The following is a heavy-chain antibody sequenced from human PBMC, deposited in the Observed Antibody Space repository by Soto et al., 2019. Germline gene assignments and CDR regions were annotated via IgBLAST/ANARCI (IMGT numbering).Heavy chain of an antibody. V-gene: IGHV2-5*02. J-gene: IGHJ4*02. CDR1: GFSLSTSGVG. CDR3: ALKGDGYRGFKY. D-gene: IGHD5-12*01. Sequence: ITLKESGPTLVKPTQTLTLTCTLSGFSLSTSGVGVGWIRQPPGKALEWLALIYWDDDKRYSPFLKSRLTITKDTSKNQVVLTLTNMDPVDTATYYCALKGDGYRGFKYWGQGTLVTVSS. CDR2: IYWDDDK.